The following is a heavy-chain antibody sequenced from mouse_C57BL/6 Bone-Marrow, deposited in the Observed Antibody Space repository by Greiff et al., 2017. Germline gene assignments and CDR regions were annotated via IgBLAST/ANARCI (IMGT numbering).Heavy chain of an antibody. CDR3: ARGEITTVEGWYFDV. J-gene: IGHJ1*03. Sequence: QVQLKQPGTELVKPGASVKLSCKASGYTFPSYWMHWVKQRPGQGLEWIGNLNPSNGGTNYNEKFKSKATLTVDKSSSTAYMQLSSLTSEDSAVYYCARGEITTVEGWYFDVWGTGTTVTVSS. CDR1: GYTFPSYW. CDR2: LNPSNGGT. V-gene: IGHV1-53*01. D-gene: IGHD1-1*01.